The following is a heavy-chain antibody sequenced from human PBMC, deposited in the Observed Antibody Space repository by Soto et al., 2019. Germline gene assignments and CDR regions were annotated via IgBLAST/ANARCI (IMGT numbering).Heavy chain of an antibody. Sequence: QVQLQESGPGLVKPSQTLSLTCTVSGGSISSGGYYWSWIRQHPGKGLERIGYIYYSGSTYYNPSLKSRVTISVDTSKSQFSLKLSSVTAADTAVYYCARDFTDSSGPTLGMGVWGQGTTVTVSS. J-gene: IGHJ6*02. CDR1: GGSISSGGYY. CDR2: IYYSGST. V-gene: IGHV4-31*03. CDR3: ARDFTDSSGPTLGMGV. D-gene: IGHD6-19*01.